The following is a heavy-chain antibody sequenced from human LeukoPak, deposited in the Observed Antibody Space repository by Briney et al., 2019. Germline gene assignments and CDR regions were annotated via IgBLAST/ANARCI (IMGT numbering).Heavy chain of an antibody. D-gene: IGHD5-24*01. Sequence: TGGSLRLSCAASGLTVSSNYMRWVRQSPGKGLEWVSVIYSGDNAYYAASVKGRFTISRDNSKNTLYLQMHSLRADDTAMYYCARESDGGYNHYFDYWGQGTLVTVSS. CDR1: GLTVSSNY. CDR2: IYSGDNA. CDR3: ARESDGGYNHYFDY. J-gene: IGHJ4*02. V-gene: IGHV3-53*01.